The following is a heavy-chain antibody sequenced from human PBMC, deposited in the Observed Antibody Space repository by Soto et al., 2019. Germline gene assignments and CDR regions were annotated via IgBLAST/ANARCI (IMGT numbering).Heavy chain of an antibody. CDR3: ARDCSGGSCYSFLNWFDP. Sequence: QVQLVQSGAEVKKPGSSVKVSCKASGGTFSSYTISWVRQAPGQGLEWMGRIIPILGIANYAQKFQGRVTITADKSTSTAYMELSSLRSEDTAVYYCARDCSGGSCYSFLNWFDPWGQGTVVTVSS. V-gene: IGHV1-69*08. J-gene: IGHJ5*02. CDR2: IIPILGIA. D-gene: IGHD2-15*01. CDR1: GGTFSSYT.